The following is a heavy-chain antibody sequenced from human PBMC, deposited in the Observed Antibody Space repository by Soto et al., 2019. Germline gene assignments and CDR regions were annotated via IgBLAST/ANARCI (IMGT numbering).Heavy chain of an antibody. CDR3: ARLDRSGYCMNGFDP. CDR1: GGTFSSYA. V-gene: IGHV1-69*01. CDR2: IIPIFGTA. J-gene: IGHJ5*02. Sequence: QVQLVQSGAEVKKPGSSVTVSCKASGGTFSSYAISWVRQAPGQGLEWMGGIIPIFGTANYEQKFQGRVRITADETTSTAYMELSSLRSEDKAGYYCARLDRSGYCMNGFDPWGQGTLVTVSS. D-gene: IGHD3-22*01.